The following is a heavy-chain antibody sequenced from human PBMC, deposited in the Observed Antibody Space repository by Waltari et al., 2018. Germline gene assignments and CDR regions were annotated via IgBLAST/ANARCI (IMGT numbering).Heavy chain of an antibody. Sequence: EVQVVESGGGLVQPGGSLNLSCATSGFSFRGSTIHWVRQTSGKGLEWVGRIRREPYNYATAYRASVKGRFTISREDSKNTAYLQMNSLMTEDTAVYYCSGGEVTGTDFWGQGTLVTVSS. CDR1: GFSFRGST. CDR2: IRREPYNYAT. CDR3: SGGEVTGTDF. V-gene: IGHV3-73*01. D-gene: IGHD6-19*01. J-gene: IGHJ4*02.